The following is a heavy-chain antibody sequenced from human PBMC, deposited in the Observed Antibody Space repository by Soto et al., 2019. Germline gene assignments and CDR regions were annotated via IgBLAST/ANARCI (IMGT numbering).Heavy chain of an antibody. D-gene: IGHD3-10*01. V-gene: IGHV3-23*01. Sequence: EVQLLESGGDLVQPGGSLRLSCVASGFTFLNYDMHWVRQAPGKGLEWVAGISGSGGTFDANSVRGRFTISKDDSKNTLYLQMNSLSVEDTAVYYCAKDRQGSGPDFDLWGRGTLVTVSS. J-gene: IGHJ2*01. CDR2: ISGSGGT. CDR3: AKDRQGSGPDFDL. CDR1: GFTFLNYD.